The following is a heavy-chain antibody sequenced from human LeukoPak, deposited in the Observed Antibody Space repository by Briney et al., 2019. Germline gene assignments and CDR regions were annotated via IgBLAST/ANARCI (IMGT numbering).Heavy chain of an antibody. CDR2: IGTAGDT. CDR1: GFTFSSYD. J-gene: IGHJ3*02. V-gene: IGHV3-13*01. D-gene: IGHD6-19*01. CDR3: TTGTSQWLPYGAFDI. Sequence: PGGSLRLSCAASGFTFSSYDMHWVRQATGKGLEWVSAIGTAGDTYYPGSVKGRFTISRENAKNSLYLQMNSLKTEDTAVYYCTTGTSQWLPYGAFDIWGQGTMVTVSS.